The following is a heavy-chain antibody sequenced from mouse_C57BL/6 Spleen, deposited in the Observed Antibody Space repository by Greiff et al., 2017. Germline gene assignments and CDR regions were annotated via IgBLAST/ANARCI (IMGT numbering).Heavy chain of an antibody. V-gene: IGHV1-80*01. CDR1: GYAFSGYW. CDR2: LYPGDGDT. Sequence: QVQLQQSGAELVKPGASVKISCKASGYAFSGYWMHWVKQRPGKGLEWIGQLYPGDGDTNYNGKFKGKATLTADKSSSTAYMQLSRLTSEESAVYFCARGAYDYYYCDYWGQGTTLTVSS. D-gene: IGHD2-4*01. CDR3: ARGAYDYYYCDY. J-gene: IGHJ2*01.